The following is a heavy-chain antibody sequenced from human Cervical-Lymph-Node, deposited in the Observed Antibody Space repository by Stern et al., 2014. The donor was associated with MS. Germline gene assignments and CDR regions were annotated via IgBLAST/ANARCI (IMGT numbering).Heavy chain of an antibody. J-gene: IGHJ6*02. CDR1: GFTFEDYA. D-gene: IGHD4-17*01. Sequence: QLVESGGGLVQPGRSLRLSCAASGFTFEDYAMHWVRQVPGKGLEWVSGITWNSGRIGYADSVKGLFTISRDNAKNSLFLQMNSLRAEDTALYYCAKDRNYGDYYDMDVWGQGTTVTVSS. CDR2: ITWNSGRI. CDR3: AKDRNYGDYYDMDV. V-gene: IGHV3-9*01.